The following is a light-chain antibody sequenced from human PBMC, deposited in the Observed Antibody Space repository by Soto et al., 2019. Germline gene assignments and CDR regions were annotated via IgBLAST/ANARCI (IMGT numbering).Light chain of an antibody. CDR1: QFLSSY. CDR2: DTS. V-gene: IGKV3-11*01. Sequence: ELVLTQSPATXSXXXXXXXXLSCRASQFLSSYLAWYQQIPGQPPRLLIYDTSNRVTGIPARFSGSRSGTDFTLTISSLEPEDFAVYFCHQRNKFGQGTRLEI. J-gene: IGKJ5*01. CDR3: HQRNK.